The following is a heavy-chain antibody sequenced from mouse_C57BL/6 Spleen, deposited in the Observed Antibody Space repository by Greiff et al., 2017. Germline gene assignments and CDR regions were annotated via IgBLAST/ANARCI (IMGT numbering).Heavy chain of an antibody. CDR1: GFNIKDDY. Sequence: EVQLQQSGAELVRPGASVKLSCTASGFNIKDDYMHWVKQRPEQGLEWIGWIDPANGDTEYASKFQGKATITADTSSNTAYLQLSSLTSEDTAVYYCTTFTTVVAFDCWGQGTTLTVSS. D-gene: IGHD1-1*01. CDR2: IDPANGDT. V-gene: IGHV14-4*01. J-gene: IGHJ2*01. CDR3: TTFTTVVAFDC.